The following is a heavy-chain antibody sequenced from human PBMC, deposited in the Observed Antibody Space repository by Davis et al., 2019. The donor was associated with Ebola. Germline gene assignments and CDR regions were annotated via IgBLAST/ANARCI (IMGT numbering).Heavy chain of an antibody. Sequence: HTGGSLRLSCAASGFTFSNYWMHWIRQAPGKGLGWVSRINPDGTMTTYADSVEGRFTISRDNAKNTLFLQMDSLRAEDTAVYYCTKDFDYENAYWGQGSLVTVS. D-gene: IGHD4-17*01. CDR2: INPDGTMT. J-gene: IGHJ4*02. CDR1: GFTFSNYW. V-gene: IGHV3-74*01. CDR3: TKDFDYENAY.